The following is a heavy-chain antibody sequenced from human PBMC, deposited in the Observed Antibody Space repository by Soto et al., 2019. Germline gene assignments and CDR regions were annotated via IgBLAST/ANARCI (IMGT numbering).Heavy chain of an antibody. Sequence: SETLSLTCTVSGGSIISSSYYWGWIRQPPGKGLEWIGSIYYSGSTYYNPALKSRVTISVDTSKNQFSLQLSSVTAADTAVYYCARPGGAAAEGAFDYWGQGTLVTVSS. CDR2: IYYSGST. J-gene: IGHJ4*02. CDR3: ARPGGAAAEGAFDY. V-gene: IGHV4-39*01. D-gene: IGHD6-13*01. CDR1: GGSIISSSYY.